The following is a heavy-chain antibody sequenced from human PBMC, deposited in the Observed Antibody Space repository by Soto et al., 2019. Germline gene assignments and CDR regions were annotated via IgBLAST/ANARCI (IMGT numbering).Heavy chain of an antibody. CDR3: AKSGGARQYRQGFYYYGMDV. CDR1: GFTFSSYA. V-gene: IGHV3-23*01. J-gene: IGHJ6*02. Sequence: LRLSCAASGFTFSSYAMSWVRQAPGKGLEWVSAISGSGGSTYYADSVKGRFTISRDNSKNTLYLQMNSLRAEDTAVYYCAKSGGARQYRQGFYYYGMDVWGQGTTVTVSS. D-gene: IGHD6-25*01. CDR2: ISGSGGST.